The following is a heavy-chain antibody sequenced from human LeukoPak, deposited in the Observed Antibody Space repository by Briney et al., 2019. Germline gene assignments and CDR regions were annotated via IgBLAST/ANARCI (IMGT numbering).Heavy chain of an antibody. CDR1: GFTFSGSA. D-gene: IGHD6-19*01. J-gene: IGHJ4*02. Sequence: GGSLRLSCAASGFTFSGSAMHWVRQASGKGLEWVGRIRSKANSYATAYAASVKGRFTISRDNAKHSLYLQMNSLRVEDTAVYYCAGGRGWLIDYWGQGTLVTVSS. CDR3: AGGRGWLIDY. V-gene: IGHV3-73*01. CDR2: IRSKANSYAT.